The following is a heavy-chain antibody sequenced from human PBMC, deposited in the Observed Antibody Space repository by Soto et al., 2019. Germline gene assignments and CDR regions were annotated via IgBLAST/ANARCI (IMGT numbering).Heavy chain of an antibody. CDR3: ASDRYGEYGHYYGMDV. J-gene: IGHJ6*02. CDR1: GFIFRSYW. D-gene: IGHD3-10*01. V-gene: IGHV3-74*01. Sequence: EVQLVESGGGLVQPGGSLRLSCAASGFIFRSYWMHWVRQAPGKGLVWLSRIDVDGSGATYADSVKGRFTISRDNAKNTLDRQMNSLRGEDTAVYYCASDRYGEYGHYYGMDVWGQGTTVTGSS. CDR2: IDVDGSGA.